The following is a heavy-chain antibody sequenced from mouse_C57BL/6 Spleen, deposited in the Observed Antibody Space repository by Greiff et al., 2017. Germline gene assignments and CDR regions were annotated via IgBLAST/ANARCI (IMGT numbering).Heavy chain of an antibody. J-gene: IGHJ2*01. CDR3: ARITTVVATGFDY. CDR2: IYPGDGDT. D-gene: IGHD1-1*01. CDR1: GYAFSSSW. V-gene: IGHV1-82*01. Sequence: VQLQQSGPELVKPGASVKISCKASGYAFSSSWMNWVKQRPGKGLEWIGRIYPGDGDTNYNGKFKGKATLTADKSSSTAYMQLSSLSSEDSAVYFCARITTVVATGFDYWGQGTTLTVSS.